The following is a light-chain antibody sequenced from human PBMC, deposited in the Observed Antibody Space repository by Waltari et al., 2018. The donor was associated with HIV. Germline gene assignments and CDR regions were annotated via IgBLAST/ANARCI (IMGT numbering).Light chain of an antibody. CDR3: QQYNTYSGT. CDR1: QTISCC. J-gene: IGKJ2*02. CDR2: KAS. V-gene: IGKV1-5*03. Sequence: IQITHYPSTLSASVGDRLPIPCRGSQTISCCLAWYQQKPGTAPKPLLYKASTLESGVPSSFCGSGSGTEFPLTFSSLQPADFATYYCQQYNTYSGTFGQGTKLEIK.